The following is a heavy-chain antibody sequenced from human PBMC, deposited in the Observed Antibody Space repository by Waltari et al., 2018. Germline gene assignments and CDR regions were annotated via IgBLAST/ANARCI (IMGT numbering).Heavy chain of an antibody. CDR2: IYYSGST. J-gene: IGHJ4*02. CDR1: GGSISSSSYY. CDR3: ARGYYDFWSGYLPVYYFDY. Sequence: QLQLQESGPGLVKPSETLSLTCTVSGGSISSSSYYWGWIRQPPGTGLEWIGSIYYSGSTYYNPSLKSRVTISVDTSKNQFSLKLSSVTAADTAVYYCARGYYDFWSGYLPVYYFDYWGQGTLVTVSS. V-gene: IGHV4-39*07. D-gene: IGHD3-3*01.